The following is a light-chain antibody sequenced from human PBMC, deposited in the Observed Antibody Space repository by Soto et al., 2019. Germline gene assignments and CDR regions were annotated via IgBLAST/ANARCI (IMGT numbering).Light chain of an antibody. Sequence: EIVMTQSPATLSVSPGERATLSCRASQSVSSNLAWYQQKPGQTPRLLIHGASTRATRIPARFSGSGPGTEFTLTISSLQSEDCAVYYCQQYNNWPLTFGGGTKVEIK. CDR2: GAS. CDR3: QQYNNWPLT. V-gene: IGKV3-15*01. J-gene: IGKJ4*01. CDR1: QSVSSN.